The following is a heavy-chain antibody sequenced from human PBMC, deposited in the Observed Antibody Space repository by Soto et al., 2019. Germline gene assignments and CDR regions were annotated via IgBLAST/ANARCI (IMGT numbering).Heavy chain of an antibody. V-gene: IGHV4-39*02. CDR2: INYRWPA. CDR3: ANYFMSRPWFDT. D-gene: IGHD6-6*01. J-gene: IGHJ5*02. Sequence: SETLSLICSVSGGSINNSTSFWGWLRQSPGKGLEWIATINYRWPAEYNPSLKSRVTISVDRSRNVLSLQMNYVTAPDTAVYYCANYFMSRPWFDTWGQGTLVTVSS. CDR1: GGSINNSTSF.